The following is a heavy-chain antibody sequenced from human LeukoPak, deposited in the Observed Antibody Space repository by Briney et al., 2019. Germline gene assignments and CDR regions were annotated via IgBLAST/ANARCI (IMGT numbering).Heavy chain of an antibody. Sequence: ASVKVTCKASGYTFTSYGISWVRQAPGRGLEWMGWISAYNVNTNYAQTLQGRVTMTTDTSTSTAYMELRSLRSDDTAVYYCARAAPMVRGAIGETNWFDPWGQGTLVTVSS. J-gene: IGHJ5*02. CDR3: ARAAPMVRGAIGETNWFDP. D-gene: IGHD3-10*01. CDR1: GYTFTSYG. V-gene: IGHV1-18*01. CDR2: ISAYNVNT.